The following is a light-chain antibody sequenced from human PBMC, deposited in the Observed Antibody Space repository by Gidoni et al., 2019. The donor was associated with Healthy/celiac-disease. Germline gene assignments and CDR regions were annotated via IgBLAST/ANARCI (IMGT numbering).Light chain of an antibody. CDR1: QDISNY. CDR2: DAA. CDR3: QQYDNLLIT. J-gene: IGKJ5*01. Sequence: DVQMTQSPSSMFASVGDRVTITCQASQDISNYLKGYQQKKGNAPTLLIYDAATLETGVPSRFSRSGAGTDFTFTISSLQPEDIATYYCQQYDNLLITFGHGTRLEIK. V-gene: IGKV1-33*01.